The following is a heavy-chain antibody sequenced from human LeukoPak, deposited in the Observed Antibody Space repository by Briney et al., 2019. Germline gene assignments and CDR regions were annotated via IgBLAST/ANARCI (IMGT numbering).Heavy chain of an antibody. CDR3: ARDIQTGTTYYFDY. D-gene: IGHD1-1*01. CDR2: INPSGSST. Sequence: ASVKVSCKASGYSFTSHYMHWVRQAPGQGLEWLGLINPSGSSTLYAQKFQGRVTMTRDMSTSTVYMELSSLRSEDTAVYYCARDIQTGTTYYFDYWGQGTLVTVSS. CDR1: GYSFTSHY. J-gene: IGHJ4*02. V-gene: IGHV1-46*01.